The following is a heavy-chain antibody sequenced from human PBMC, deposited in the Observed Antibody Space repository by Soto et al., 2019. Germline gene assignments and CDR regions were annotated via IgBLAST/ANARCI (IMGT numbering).Heavy chain of an antibody. CDR2: IYYSGST. CDR1: GGSISSGDYY. Sequence: PSQTLSRTCTVSGGSISSGDYYWSWIRQPPGKGLEWIGYIYYSGSTYYNPSLKSRVTISVDTYKNQFSLKLSSVTAADTAVYYCARGVLGWFDPWGQGTLGTVSS. V-gene: IGHV4-30-4*01. CDR3: ARGVLGWFDP. J-gene: IGHJ5*02.